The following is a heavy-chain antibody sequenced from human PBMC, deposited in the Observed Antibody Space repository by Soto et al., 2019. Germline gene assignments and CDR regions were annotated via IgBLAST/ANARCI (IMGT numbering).Heavy chain of an antibody. Sequence: GESLKISCKGSGYSFTSYWIGWVRQMPGKGLEWMGITYPGDSDTRYSPSFQGQVTISADKSISTAYLQWSSLKASDTAMYYCARGAPDIAAPDEVERFDPWGQGTLVTVSS. CDR2: TYPGDSDT. D-gene: IGHD6-13*01. CDR3: ARGAPDIAAPDEVERFDP. J-gene: IGHJ5*02. V-gene: IGHV5-51*01. CDR1: GYSFTSYW.